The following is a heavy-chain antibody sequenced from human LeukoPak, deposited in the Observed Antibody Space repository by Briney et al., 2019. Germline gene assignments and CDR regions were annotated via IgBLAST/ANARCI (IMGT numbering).Heavy chain of an antibody. CDR2: IYYSGST. J-gene: IGHJ5*02. V-gene: IGHV4-39*01. D-gene: IGHD3-10*01. Sequence: SETLSLTCTVSGVSISSSSYYWGWIRQPPGKGLEWIGSIYYSGSTYYNPSLKSRVTISVDTSKNQFSLKLSSVTAADTAVYYCARHYGSGSYYRGLFDPWGQGTLVTVSS. CDR1: GVSISSSSYY. CDR3: ARHYGSGSYYRGLFDP.